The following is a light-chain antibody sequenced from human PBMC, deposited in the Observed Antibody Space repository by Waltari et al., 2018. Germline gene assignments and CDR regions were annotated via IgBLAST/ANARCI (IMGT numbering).Light chain of an antibody. CDR1: QSVLYNSNDKNY. J-gene: IGKJ1*01. CDR3: QQYYRSRT. V-gene: IGKV4-1*01. CDR2: WPS. Sequence: DIVMTQSPDSLAVSLGERATINCKSSQSVLYNSNDKNYLAWYQQKPGQPPKLLIYWPSTRESVVPDRFSGSGSGTDFILTISSLQAEDVAVYYCQQYYRSRTFGQGTKVEIK.